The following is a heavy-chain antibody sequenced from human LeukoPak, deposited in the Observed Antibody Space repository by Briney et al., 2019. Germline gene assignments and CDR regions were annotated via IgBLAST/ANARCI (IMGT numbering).Heavy chain of an antibody. CDR3: AKGSMVRGVNSLNWLDP. V-gene: IGHV3-9*01. CDR2: ISWNSGSI. Sequence: GRSLRLSCAASGFTFDDYAMHWVRQAPGKGLEWVSGISWNSGSIGYADSVKGRFTISRDNAKNSLYLQMNSLRAEDTALYYCAKGSMVRGVNSLNWLDPWGQGALVTVSS. J-gene: IGHJ5*02. CDR1: GFTFDDYA. D-gene: IGHD3-10*01.